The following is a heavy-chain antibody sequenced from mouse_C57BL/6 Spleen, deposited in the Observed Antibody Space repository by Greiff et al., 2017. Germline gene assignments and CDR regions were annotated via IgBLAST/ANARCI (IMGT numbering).Heavy chain of an antibody. V-gene: IGHV1-61*01. CDR1: GYTFTSYW. CDR2: IYPSDSET. Sequence: VQLQQPGAELVRPGSSVKLSCKASGYTFTSYWMDWVKQRPGQGLEWIGNIYPSDSETHYNQKFKDKATLTVDKSSSTAYMQLSSLTSEDSAVYYCARRGFYYDYDGWFAYWGQGTLVTVSA. J-gene: IGHJ3*01. CDR3: ARRGFYYDYDGWFAY. D-gene: IGHD2-4*01.